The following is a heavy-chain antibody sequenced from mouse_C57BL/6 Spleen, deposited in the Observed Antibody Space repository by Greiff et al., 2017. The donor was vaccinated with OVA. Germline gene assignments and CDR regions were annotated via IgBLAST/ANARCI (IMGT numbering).Heavy chain of an antibody. CDR3: AREELGDAMDY. Sequence: EVMLVESEGGLVQPGSSMKLSCTASGFTFSDYYMAWVRQVPEKGLEWVANINYDGSSTYYLDSLKIRFIISRDNAKNNLYLQMSSLKSEDTATYYCAREELGDAMDYWGQGTSVTVSS. CDR1: GFTFSDYY. J-gene: IGHJ4*01. D-gene: IGHD4-1*01. CDR2: INYDGSST. V-gene: IGHV5-16*01.